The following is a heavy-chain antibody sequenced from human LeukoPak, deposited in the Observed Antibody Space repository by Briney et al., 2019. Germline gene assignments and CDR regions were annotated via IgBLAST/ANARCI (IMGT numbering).Heavy chain of an antibody. D-gene: IGHD6-25*01. CDR2: INHSGST. J-gene: IGHJ3*02. CDR1: GGSFSGYY. V-gene: IGHV4-34*01. CDR3: ARSDGHSGAFDI. Sequence: SETLSLTCAVYGGSFSGYYWSWIRQPPGKGLEWIGEINHSGSTNYNPSLKSRVTISVDTSKNQFSLKLSSVTAADTAVYYCARSDGHSGAFDIWGQGTMVTVSS.